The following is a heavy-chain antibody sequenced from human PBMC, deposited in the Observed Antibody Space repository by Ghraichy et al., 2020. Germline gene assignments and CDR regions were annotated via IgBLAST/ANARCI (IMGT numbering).Heavy chain of an antibody. J-gene: IGHJ4*02. D-gene: IGHD4-17*01. CDR3: AKGDLNYGDYVGAPSNPLDY. CDR2: ISGSGGST. CDR1: GFTFSSYA. Sequence: GGSLRLSCAASGFTFSSYAMSWVRQAPGKGLEWVSAISGSGGSTYYADSVKGRFTISRDNSKNTLYLQMNSLRAEDTAVYYCAKGDLNYGDYVGAPSNPLDYWGQGTLVTVSS. V-gene: IGHV3-23*01.